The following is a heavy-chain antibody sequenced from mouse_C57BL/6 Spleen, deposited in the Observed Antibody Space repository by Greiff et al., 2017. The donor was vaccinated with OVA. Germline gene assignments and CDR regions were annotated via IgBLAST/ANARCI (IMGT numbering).Heavy chain of an antibody. J-gene: IGHJ1*03. CDR2: IHPNSGST. D-gene: IGHD1-1*01. V-gene: IGHV1-64*01. CDR1: GYTFTSYW. Sequence: QVQLQQPGAELVKPGASVKLSCKASGYTFTSYWMHWVKPRPGQGLEWIGMIHPNSGSTNYNEKFKSKATLTVDKSSSTAYMQLSSLTSEDSAVYYWARGLLRSYFDVWGTGTTVTVSS. CDR3: ARGLLRSYFDV.